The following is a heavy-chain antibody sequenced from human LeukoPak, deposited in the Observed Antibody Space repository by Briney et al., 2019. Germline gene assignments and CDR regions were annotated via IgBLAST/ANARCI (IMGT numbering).Heavy chain of an antibody. CDR3: ARGYLDYDFWSGYFDY. CDR1: GFTFSSYA. Sequence: GGSLRLSCAASGFTFSSYAMHWVRQAPGKGLEWVAVISYDGSNKYYADSVKGRFTISRDNSKNTLYLQMNSLRAEDTAVYYCARGYLDYDFWSGYFDYWGQGTLVTVSS. D-gene: IGHD3-3*01. J-gene: IGHJ4*02. CDR2: ISYDGSNK. V-gene: IGHV3-30-3*01.